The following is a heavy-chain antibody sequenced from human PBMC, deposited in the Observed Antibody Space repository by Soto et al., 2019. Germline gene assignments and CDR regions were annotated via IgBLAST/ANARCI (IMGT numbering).Heavy chain of an antibody. V-gene: IGHV3-33*01. CDR2: IWYDGRNK. Sequence: QVQLVESGGGVVQPGRSLRLSCAASGFTFSSYGMHWVRQAPGKGLEWVAVIWYDGRNKYYADSVKGRFTISRDNSKNAPYLQMNSLRAEDTAVYYCAAAAGTHALDYWGQGTLVTVSS. D-gene: IGHD6-13*01. CDR1: GFTFSSYG. J-gene: IGHJ4*02. CDR3: AAAAGTHALDY.